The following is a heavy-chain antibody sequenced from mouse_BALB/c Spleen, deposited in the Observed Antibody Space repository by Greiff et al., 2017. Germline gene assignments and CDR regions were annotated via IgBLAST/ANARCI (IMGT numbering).Heavy chain of an antibody. D-gene: IGHD2-2*01. Sequence: EVQGVESGGGLVKPGGSLKLSCAASGFTFSDYYMYWVRQTPEKRLEWVATISDGGSYTYYPDSVKGRFTISRDNAKNNLYLQMSSLKSEDTAMYYCARGGYGPFAYWGQGTLVTVSA. CDR1: GFTFSDYY. V-gene: IGHV5-4*02. J-gene: IGHJ3*01. CDR2: ISDGGSYT. CDR3: ARGGYGPFAY.